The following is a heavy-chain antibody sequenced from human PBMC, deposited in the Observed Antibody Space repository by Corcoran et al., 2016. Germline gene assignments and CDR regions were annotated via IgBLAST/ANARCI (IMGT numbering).Heavy chain of an antibody. V-gene: IGHV4-39*07. D-gene: IGHD3-3*01. Sequence: QLQLQESGPGLVKPSETLSLTCTVSGGSISSSSYYWGWIRQPPGKGLEWIGSIYYSGSTYYNPSLKSRVTISVDTSKNQFSLKLSSVTAADTAVYYCARDLSVWAYDFWINYYYYGMDVWGQGTTVTVSS. J-gene: IGHJ6*02. CDR2: IYYSGST. CDR3: ARDLSVWAYDFWINYYYYGMDV. CDR1: GGSISSSSYY.